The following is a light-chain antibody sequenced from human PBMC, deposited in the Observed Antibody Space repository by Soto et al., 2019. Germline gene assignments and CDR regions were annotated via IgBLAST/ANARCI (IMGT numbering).Light chain of an antibody. CDR1: QSVSSS. CDR3: QQYNVWPPWT. V-gene: IGKV3-15*01. J-gene: IGKJ1*01. CDR2: SAS. Sequence: DIVLTQSPGTLSMSLGERATLSCRASQSVSSSLAWYQQNPGQAPRLLIYSASTRATGVPARFSGSGSGTEFTLTISSLQSEDFAVYYCQQYNVWPPWTFGQGTKVDIK.